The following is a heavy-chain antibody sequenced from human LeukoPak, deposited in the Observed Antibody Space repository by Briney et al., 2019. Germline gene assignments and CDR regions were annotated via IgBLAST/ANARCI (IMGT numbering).Heavy chain of an antibody. V-gene: IGHV3-23*01. D-gene: IGHD3-3*01. CDR2: ISGSGGST. CDR1: GFTFSSYA. J-gene: IGHJ4*02. Sequence: PGGSLRLSCAASGFTFSSYAMSWVRQAPGKGLEWVSAISGSGGSTYYADSVKGRFTISRDNSKNTLYLQMNSLRAEDTAVYYCAKEGPNFWSGYHYYATFDYWGQGTLVTVSS. CDR3: AKEGPNFWSGYHYYATFDY.